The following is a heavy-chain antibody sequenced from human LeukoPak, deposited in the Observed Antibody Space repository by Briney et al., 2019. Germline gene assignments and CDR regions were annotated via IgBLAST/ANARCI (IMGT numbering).Heavy chain of an antibody. D-gene: IGHD2-2*01. CDR2: IRYDGSNK. Sequence: SGGSLRLSCAASGFTFSSYGMHWVRQAPGKGLERVAFIRYDGSNKYYADSVKGRFTISRDNSKNTLYLQMNSLRAEDTAVYYCAKAARVFGYQLLLGGPDYWGQGTLVTVSS. J-gene: IGHJ4*02. CDR3: AKAARVFGYQLLLGGPDY. CDR1: GFTFSSYG. V-gene: IGHV3-30*02.